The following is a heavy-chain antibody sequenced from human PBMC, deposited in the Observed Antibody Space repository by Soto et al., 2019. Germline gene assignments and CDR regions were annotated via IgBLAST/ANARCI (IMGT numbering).Heavy chain of an antibody. CDR2: ISGSGGST. CDR3: AKDSSSIVGATTGGDY. Sequence: GGSLRLSCAASGFTFSSYAMSWVRQAPGKGLEWVSAISGSGGSTYYADSVKGRFTISRDNSKNTLYLQMNSLRAEDTAVYYCAKDSSSIVGATTGGDYWGQGTLVTVSS. J-gene: IGHJ4*02. V-gene: IGHV3-23*01. D-gene: IGHD1-26*01. CDR1: GFTFSSYA.